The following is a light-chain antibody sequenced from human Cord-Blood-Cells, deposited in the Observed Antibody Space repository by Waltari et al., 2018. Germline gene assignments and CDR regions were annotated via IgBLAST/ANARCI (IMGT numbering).Light chain of an antibody. J-gene: IGKJ1*01. V-gene: IGKV1-5*01. CDR1: QSISSW. CDR3: QQYNSYSTWT. CDR2: DAS. Sequence: DIQMTQSPSTLSASVGDRVTITCRASQSISSWLAWYKQKPGKAPKLLIYDASSLESGVPSRFSGSGSGTKFTLTISSLQPDDFATYYCQQYNSYSTWTFGQGTKVEIK.